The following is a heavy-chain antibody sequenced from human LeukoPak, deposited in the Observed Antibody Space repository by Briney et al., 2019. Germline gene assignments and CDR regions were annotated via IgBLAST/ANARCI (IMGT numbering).Heavy chain of an antibody. V-gene: IGHV4-59*01. CDR1: GDSISSYY. CDR2: IYNSRST. J-gene: IGHJ6*03. D-gene: IGHD1-26*01. Sequence: SETLPLTCTVSGDSISSYYWSWLRQPPGKGLEWIGYIYNSRSTNYNPSLKSRVTISEDTSKIQFYMKLSSVTAADTAVYYCARSREYYYYMDVWGKGTTVTVSS. CDR3: ARSREYYYYMDV.